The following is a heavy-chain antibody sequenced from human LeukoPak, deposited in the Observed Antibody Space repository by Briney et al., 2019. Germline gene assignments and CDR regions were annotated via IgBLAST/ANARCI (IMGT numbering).Heavy chain of an antibody. CDR2: LSYDGSNK. D-gene: IGHD3-16*02. Sequence: GGSLRLSCAASGFTFSSYAMHWVRQAPGKGLEWVAVLSYDGSNKYYADSVKGRFTISRDNSKNTLYLQMNSLRAEDTAVYYCARDSAGAYDYVWGSYRSPFDYWGQGTLVTVSS. V-gene: IGHV3-30-3*01. J-gene: IGHJ4*02. CDR1: GFTFSSYA. CDR3: ARDSAGAYDYVWGSYRSPFDY.